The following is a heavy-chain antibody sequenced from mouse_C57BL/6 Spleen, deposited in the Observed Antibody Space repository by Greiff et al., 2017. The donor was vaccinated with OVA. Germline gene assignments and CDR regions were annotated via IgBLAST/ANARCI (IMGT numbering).Heavy chain of an antibody. D-gene: IGHD1-1*01. J-gene: IGHJ4*01. Sequence: QVQLQQPGAELVKPGASVKLSCKASGYTFTSYWMQWVKQRPGQGLEWIGEIDPSDSYTNYNQKFKGKATLTVDTSSSTAYMQLSSLTSEDSAVYYSARGGYYGSSPYAMDYWGQGTSVTVSS. CDR1: GYTFTSYW. CDR2: IDPSDSYT. CDR3: ARGGYYGSSPYAMDY. V-gene: IGHV1-50*01.